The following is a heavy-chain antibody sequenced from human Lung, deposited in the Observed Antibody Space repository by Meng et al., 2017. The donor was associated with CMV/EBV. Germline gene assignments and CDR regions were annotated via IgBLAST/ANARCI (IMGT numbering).Heavy chain of an antibody. CDR1: GFTFDDYA. J-gene: IGHJ4*02. CDR2: ISWNSGSI. Sequence: SCAASGFTFDDYAMHWVRQAPGKGLEWVSGISWNSGSISYADSVKGRFTISRDNAKNSLYLQMNSLRAEDTALYYCAKASGYSSGWSKFDYWGQGXLVTVSS. D-gene: IGHD6-19*01. CDR3: AKASGYSSGWSKFDY. V-gene: IGHV3-9*01.